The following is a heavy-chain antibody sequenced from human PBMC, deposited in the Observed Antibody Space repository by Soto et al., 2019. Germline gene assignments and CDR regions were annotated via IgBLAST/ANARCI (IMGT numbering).Heavy chain of an antibody. CDR3: ARETYGSGTYLSEPSIDY. CDR1: GFTLSDYY. D-gene: IGHD3-10*01. CDR2: ISSSSTYT. J-gene: IGHJ4*02. V-gene: IGHV3-11*05. Sequence: QVQLVESGGGLVKPGGSLRLSCAASGFTLSDYYMNWIRQAPGKGLEWVSYISSSSTYTNYADSVKGRFTISRDNAKNSLYLQMDSQRAEDPAVYYCARETYGSGTYLSEPSIDYWGQGTLVNVSP.